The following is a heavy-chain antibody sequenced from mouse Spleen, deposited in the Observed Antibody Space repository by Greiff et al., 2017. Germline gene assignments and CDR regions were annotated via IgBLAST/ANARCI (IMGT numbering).Heavy chain of an antibody. D-gene: IGHD3-3*01. CDR3: ARQLTGFAY. V-gene: IGHV5-9-4*01. Sequence: EVQRVESGGGLVKPGGSLKLSCAASGFTFSSYAMSWVRQSPEKRLEWVAEISSGGSYTYYPDTVTGRFTISRDNAKNTLYLEMSSLRSEDTAMYYCARQLTGFAYWGQGTLVTVSA. J-gene: IGHJ3*01. CDR1: GFTFSSYA. CDR2: ISSGGSYT.